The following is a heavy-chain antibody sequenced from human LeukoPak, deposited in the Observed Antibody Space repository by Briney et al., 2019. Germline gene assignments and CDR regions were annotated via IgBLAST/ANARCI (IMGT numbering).Heavy chain of an antibody. CDR2: IYYSGTT. D-gene: IGHD3-22*01. CDR1: GGSISSGGYY. Sequence: SETLSLTCTVSGGSISSGGYYWSWIRQHPGKGLEWIGYIYYSGTTYYSPSLKSRLTISVDMSKNQFSLELSSVTAADTAVYYCAKYDSSDYYPLWGQGTLVTVSS. J-gene: IGHJ4*02. CDR3: AKYDSSDYYPL. V-gene: IGHV4-31*03.